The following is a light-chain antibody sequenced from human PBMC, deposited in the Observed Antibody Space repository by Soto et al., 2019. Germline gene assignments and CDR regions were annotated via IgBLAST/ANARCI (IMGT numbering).Light chain of an antibody. V-gene: IGLV1-44*01. CDR3: AAWDDRLNGWV. J-gene: IGLJ3*02. CDR2: SNN. Sequence: QSVLTQAPSTSGTPGQRVTISCSGSDSNIGSNTINWYQQFPGTAPKLLIYSNNQRPSGVPDRFSGSKSGTSASLAISGLQSEDEANSYCAAWDDRLNGWVFGGGTKLTVL. CDR1: DSNIGSNT.